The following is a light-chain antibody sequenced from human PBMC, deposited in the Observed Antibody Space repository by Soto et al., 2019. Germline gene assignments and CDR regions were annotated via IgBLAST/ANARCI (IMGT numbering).Light chain of an antibody. J-gene: IGKJ1*01. CDR1: QSVSSW. V-gene: IGKV1-5*03. CDR2: KAS. Sequence: DIQMTQSPSTLSASVGDIFTITCLASQSVSSWLAWYQQKPGKAPKLLIYKASTLQSGVSSRFSGSGSGTEFTLTISSLQPDDFATYFCQQYKTYWTLGPGTKVDIK. CDR3: QQYKTYWT.